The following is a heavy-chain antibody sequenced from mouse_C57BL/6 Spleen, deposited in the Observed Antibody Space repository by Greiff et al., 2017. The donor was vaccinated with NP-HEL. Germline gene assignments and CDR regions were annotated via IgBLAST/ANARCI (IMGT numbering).Heavy chain of an antibody. CDR2: ISSGSSTI. D-gene: IGHD2-1*01. V-gene: IGHV5-17*01. J-gene: IGHJ3*01. Sequence: DVMLVESGGGLVKPGGSLKLSCAASGFTFSDYGMHWVRQAPEKGLEWVAYISSGSSTIYYADTVKGRFTISRDNAKNTLFLQMTSLRSEDTAMYYCASIYYGNYVAYWGQGTLVTVSA. CDR3: ASIYYGNYVAY. CDR1: GFTFSDYG.